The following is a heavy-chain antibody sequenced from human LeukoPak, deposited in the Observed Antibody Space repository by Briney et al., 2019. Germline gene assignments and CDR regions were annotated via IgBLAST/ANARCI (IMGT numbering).Heavy chain of an antibody. V-gene: IGHV3-11*01. CDR1: GFTFSDYY. D-gene: IGHD2-2*01. J-gene: IGHJ6*03. Sequence: GGSLRLSCAASGFTFSDYYMSWIRQAPGKGLEWVSYICSSGSTIYYADSVKGRFTISRDNAKNSLYLQMNSLRAEDTAVYYCARRSGSTQTPPYYYYYMDVWGKGTTVTVSS. CDR3: ARRSGSTQTPPYYYYYMDV. CDR2: ICSSGSTI.